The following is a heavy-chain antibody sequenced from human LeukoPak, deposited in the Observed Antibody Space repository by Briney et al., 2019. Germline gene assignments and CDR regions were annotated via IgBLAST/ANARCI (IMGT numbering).Heavy chain of an antibody. CDR1: GFTFSNYV. J-gene: IGHJ5*02. CDR3: AKERTGFDD. Sequence: GGSLRLSCAPSGFTFSNYVMGWVRQAPGKGLEWVSSISISGGTTYYADSVKGRFIISRDNSKNTLYLQMNSQRAEDTAVYYCAKERTGFDDWGQGTLVAVSA. CDR2: ISISGGTT. D-gene: IGHD1-1*01. V-gene: IGHV3-23*01.